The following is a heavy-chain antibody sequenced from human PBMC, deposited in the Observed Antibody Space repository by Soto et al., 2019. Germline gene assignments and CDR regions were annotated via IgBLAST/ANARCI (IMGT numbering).Heavy chain of an antibody. V-gene: IGHV4-59*08. D-gene: IGHD3-9*01. CDR2: IYYSGST. CDR1: GGSISSYY. J-gene: IGHJ6*02. Sequence: QVQLQESGPGLVKPSETLSLTCTVSGGSISSYYWSWIRQPPGKGLEWIGYIYYSGSTNYNPSLKSRVTLPVDPSKTQFSRKLSSVTAAATAVYYCASHGIRYFAWYPWDYYYYGLDVWGQGTTVAVSS. CDR3: ASHGIRYFAWYPWDYYYYGLDV.